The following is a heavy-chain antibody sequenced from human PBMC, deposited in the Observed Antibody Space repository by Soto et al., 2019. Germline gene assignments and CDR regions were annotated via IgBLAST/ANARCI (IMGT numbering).Heavy chain of an antibody. J-gene: IGHJ5*02. CDR1: GGTFSSYA. CDR3: ARDQRALTYYYDSSGYSQFDP. V-gene: IGHV1-69*12. Sequence: QVQLVQSGAEVKKPGSSVKVSCKASGGTFSSYAISWVRQAPGQGLEWMGGIIPIFGTANYAQKFQGRVTSTADESTSTAYMELSSLRSEDTAVYYCARDQRALTYYYDSSGYSQFDPWGQGTLVTVSS. CDR2: IIPIFGTA. D-gene: IGHD3-22*01.